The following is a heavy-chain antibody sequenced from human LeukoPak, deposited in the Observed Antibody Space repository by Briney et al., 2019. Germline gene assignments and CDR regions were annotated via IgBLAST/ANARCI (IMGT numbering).Heavy chain of an antibody. CDR3: ARDSGVASIFGVVTGYYGMDV. CDR2: ISSSSSYI. J-gene: IGHJ6*02. CDR1: GFTFSSYS. Sequence: GGSPRLSCAASGFTFSSYSMNWVRQAPGKGLEWVSSISSSSSYIYYADSVKGRFTISRDNAKNSLYLQMNSLRAEDTAVYCCARDSGVASIFGVVTGYYGMDVWGQGTTVTVSS. D-gene: IGHD3-3*01. V-gene: IGHV3-21*01.